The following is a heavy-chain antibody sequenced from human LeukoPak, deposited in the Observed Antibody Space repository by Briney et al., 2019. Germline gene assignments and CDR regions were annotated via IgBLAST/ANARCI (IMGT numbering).Heavy chain of an antibody. CDR2: IRSKANSYAT. J-gene: IGHJ3*02. V-gene: IGHV3-73*01. D-gene: IGHD4-17*01. Sequence: GGSLRLSCAASGFTLRNYAMSWVRQASGKGLEWVGRIRSKANSYATAYAASVKGRFTISRDDSKNTAYLQMNSLKTEDTAVYYCTRSVTADALDIWGQGTMVTVSS. CDR3: TRSVTADALDI. CDR1: GFTLRNYA.